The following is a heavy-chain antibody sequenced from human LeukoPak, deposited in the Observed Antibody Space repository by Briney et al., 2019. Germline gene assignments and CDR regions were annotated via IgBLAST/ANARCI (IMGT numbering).Heavy chain of an antibody. CDR1: GGSISNYY. D-gene: IGHD3-10*01. Sequence: SETLSLTCTVSGGSISNYYWSWIRQPPGKGLEWIGYIYYSGSTNYNPSLKSRVTISVDTSKNQFSLKLSSVTAADTAVYYCARENYYGSGSYYPSDNWFDPWGQGTLVTVSS. V-gene: IGHV4-59*12. CDR2: IYYSGST. J-gene: IGHJ5*02. CDR3: ARENYYGSGSYYPSDNWFDP.